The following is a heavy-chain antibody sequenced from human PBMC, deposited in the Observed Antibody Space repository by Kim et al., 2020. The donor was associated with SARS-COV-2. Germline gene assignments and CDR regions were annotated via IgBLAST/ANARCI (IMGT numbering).Heavy chain of an antibody. V-gene: IGHV4-59*13. CDR2: IYYSGST. Sequence: SETLSLTCTVSGGSISSYYWSWIRQPPGKGLEWIGYIYYSGSTNYNPSLKSRVTISVDTSKNQFSLKLSSVTAADTAVYYCARGQYYGSRNYYYGMDVWGQGTTVTVSS. CDR3: ARGQYYGSRNYYYGMDV. J-gene: IGHJ6*02. CDR1: GGSISSYY. D-gene: IGHD3-10*01.